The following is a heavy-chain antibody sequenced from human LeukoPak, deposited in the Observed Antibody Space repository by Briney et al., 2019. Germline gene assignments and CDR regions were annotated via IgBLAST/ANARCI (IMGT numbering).Heavy chain of an antibody. D-gene: IGHD3-22*01. V-gene: IGHV1-18*01. Sequence: ASVKVSCKASGYTFTSYGISWVRQAPGQGLEWMGWISAYNGNTNYAQKLQGRVTMTTDTSTSTAYMELRSLRSDDTAVYYCARDLVRDYHDSSGYYFNWGQGTLVTVSS. J-gene: IGHJ4*02. CDR3: ARDLVRDYHDSSGYYFN. CDR1: GYTFTSYG. CDR2: ISAYNGNT.